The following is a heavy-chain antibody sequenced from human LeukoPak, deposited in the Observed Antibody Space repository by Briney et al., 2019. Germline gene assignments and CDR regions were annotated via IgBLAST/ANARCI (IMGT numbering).Heavy chain of an antibody. Sequence: SQTLSLTFAISGDSVSSNSAAWNWIRQSPSRGLEWLGRTYYRCKWYNYYAVSVKSRITINPDTSKNQFSLQLNSVTPEDTAVYYCARTYSSGWYEKDAFDIWGQGTMVTVSS. J-gene: IGHJ3*02. CDR3: ARTYSSGWYEKDAFDI. CDR2: TYYRCKWYN. CDR1: GDSVSSNSAA. V-gene: IGHV6-1*01. D-gene: IGHD6-19*01.